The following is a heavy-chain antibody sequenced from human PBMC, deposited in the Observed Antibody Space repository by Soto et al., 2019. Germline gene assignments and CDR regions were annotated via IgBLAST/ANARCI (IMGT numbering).Heavy chain of an antibody. D-gene: IGHD7-27*01. CDR1: GYTFTSYG. J-gene: IGHJ3*02. Sequence: ASVKVSCKASGYTFTSYGISWVRQAPGQGLEWMGWISAYNGNTNYAQKLQGRVTMTTDTSTSTAYMELRSLRSDDTAVYYCARPTWGRAPTGAFDIWGQGTMVTVSS. CDR3: ARPTWGRAPTGAFDI. V-gene: IGHV1-18*01. CDR2: ISAYNGNT.